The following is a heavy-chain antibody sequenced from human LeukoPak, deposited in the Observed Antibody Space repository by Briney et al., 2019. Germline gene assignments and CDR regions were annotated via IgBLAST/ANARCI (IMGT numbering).Heavy chain of an antibody. CDR3: ARSMVRGVPLHP. D-gene: IGHD3-10*01. Sequence: SETLSLTCTVSGGSISSYYWSWIRQPPGKGLERIGYIYYSGSTNYNPSLKSRVTISVDTSKNQFSLKLSSVTAADTAVYYCARSMVRGVPLHPWGQGTLVTVSS. CDR1: GGSISSYY. CDR2: IYYSGST. V-gene: IGHV4-59*08. J-gene: IGHJ5*02.